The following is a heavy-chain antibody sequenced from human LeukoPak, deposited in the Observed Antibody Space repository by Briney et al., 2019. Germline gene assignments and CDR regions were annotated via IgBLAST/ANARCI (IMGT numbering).Heavy chain of an antibody. V-gene: IGHV3-66*01. CDR3: AKEQSSSGFFDY. CDR2: TFSGGGI. J-gene: IGHJ4*02. Sequence: GGSLRLSCAVSGFTVSSNYMTWVRQAPGKGLEWVSVTFSGGGIYYADSVKGRFTISRDSSKNTLYLQMNSLRAEDTAVYYCAKEQSSSGFFDYWGQGTLVTVSS. D-gene: IGHD6-6*01. CDR1: GFTVSSNY.